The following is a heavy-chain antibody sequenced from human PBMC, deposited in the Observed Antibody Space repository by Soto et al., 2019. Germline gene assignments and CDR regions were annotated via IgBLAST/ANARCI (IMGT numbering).Heavy chain of an antibody. V-gene: IGHV1-3*01. Sequence: GASVKVSCKASGHTFTSYATHWVRQAPGQRLEWMGWINAGNGHTKYSQKFQGRVTITRDTSASTAYMELSSLRSEDTAVYYCARGQYNETHSDYWGQGTLVTVSS. J-gene: IGHJ4*02. D-gene: IGHD1-20*01. CDR2: INAGNGHT. CDR1: GHTFTSYA. CDR3: ARGQYNETHSDY.